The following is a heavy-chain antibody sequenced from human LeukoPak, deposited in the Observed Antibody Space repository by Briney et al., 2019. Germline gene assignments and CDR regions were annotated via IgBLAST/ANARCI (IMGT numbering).Heavy chain of an antibody. CDR1: GGTISTSSYY. CDR2: IYYTGSA. CDR3: ARQGKGESSHFDY. Sequence: PSETLSLTCNVSGGTISTSSYYWGWIRQPPGKGLEWIGNIYYTGSAYYNPSLKSRVTISIDTSKNHFSLKLTSVTAADAAVYYCARQGKGESSHFDYWGQGTLVTVSS. D-gene: IGHD2-15*01. V-gene: IGHV4-39*01. J-gene: IGHJ4*02.